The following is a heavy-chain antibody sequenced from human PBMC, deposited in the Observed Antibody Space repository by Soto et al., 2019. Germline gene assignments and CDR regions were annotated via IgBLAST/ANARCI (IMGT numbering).Heavy chain of an antibody. CDR2: TNYSRST. CDR3: ASGSPGGSRAFDI. J-gene: IGHJ3*02. V-gene: IGHV4-30-4*01. Sequence: QVQLQESGPGLVKPSQTLSLTCTVSGGSISSGDSYWRWMGQAPGRGREGIAYTNYSRSTYYNPSLKSRVTISADTSENQFSLKLSSVTAADTAVYYCASGSPGGSRAFDIWGQGTMVTVSS. D-gene: IGHD3-16*01. CDR1: GGSISSGDSY.